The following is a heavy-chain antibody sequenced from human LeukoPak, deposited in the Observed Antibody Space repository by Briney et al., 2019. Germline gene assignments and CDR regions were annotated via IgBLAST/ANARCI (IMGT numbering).Heavy chain of an antibody. Sequence: SVKVSCKASGGTFSSYAISWVRQAPGQGLEWMGRIIPILGIANYAQKFQGRVTITADKSTSTAYMELSSLRSEDTAVYYCARGDSSGYRDAFDIWGQGTMVTVSS. V-gene: IGHV1-69*04. CDR2: IIPILGIA. J-gene: IGHJ3*02. CDR1: GGTFSSYA. CDR3: ARGDSSGYRDAFDI. D-gene: IGHD3-22*01.